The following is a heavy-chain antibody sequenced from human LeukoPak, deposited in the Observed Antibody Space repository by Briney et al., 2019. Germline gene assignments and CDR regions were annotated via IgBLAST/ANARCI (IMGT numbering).Heavy chain of an antibody. J-gene: IGHJ6*03. D-gene: IGHD4-11*01. Sequence: GGSLRLSCAASGFTFSSYAMHWVRQAPGKGLEYVSAISSNGGSTYYANSVKGRFTISRDNSKNTLYLQMNSLRAEDTAVYYCAGSNYNRYYYYMDVWGKGTTVTVSS. CDR2: ISSNGGST. CDR3: AGSNYNRYYYYMDV. CDR1: GFTFSSYA. V-gene: IGHV3-64*01.